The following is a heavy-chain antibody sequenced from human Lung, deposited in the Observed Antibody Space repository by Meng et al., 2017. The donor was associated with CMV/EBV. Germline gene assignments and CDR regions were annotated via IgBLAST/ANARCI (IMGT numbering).Heavy chain of an antibody. CDR3: ARHYDSSWFGY. J-gene: IGHJ4*02. V-gene: IGHV5-51*01. D-gene: IGHD6-13*01. Sequence: GGSLRLXCKSSGYSFATYWIGWVRQMPGKDLEWMGMIYCGDSKTIYSPFFQGQVTISADKSISTAYLQWSSLQASDTAMYYCARHYDSSWFGYWGRGTLVTVSS. CDR1: GYSFATYW. CDR2: IYCGDSKT.